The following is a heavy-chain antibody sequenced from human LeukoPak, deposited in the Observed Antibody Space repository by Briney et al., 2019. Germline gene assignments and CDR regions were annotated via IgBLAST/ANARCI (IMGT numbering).Heavy chain of an antibody. CDR3: ARCAVSNYHDTSGYYYFDS. V-gene: IGHV5-51*01. Sequence: PGESLKISCKTSGYRFTNHWIGWVRQMPGKGLEWMGIIYPGDSDTKYSPSFQGQVTISADRSINTAYLQWNSLKASDTAMYYCARCAVSNYHDTSGYYYFDSWGRGTLVTVSS. CDR2: IYPGDSDT. J-gene: IGHJ4*02. CDR1: GYRFTNHW. D-gene: IGHD3-22*01.